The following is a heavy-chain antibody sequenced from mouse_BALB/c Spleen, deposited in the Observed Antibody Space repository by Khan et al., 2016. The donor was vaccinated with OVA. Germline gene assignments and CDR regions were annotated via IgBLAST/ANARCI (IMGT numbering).Heavy chain of an antibody. J-gene: IGHJ4*01. CDR2: IWSDGST. CDR3: ARQPYYHYYVMDY. CDR1: GFSLSSYG. V-gene: IGHV2-6-1*01. D-gene: IGHD2-10*01. Sequence: VKLEESGPGLVAPSQSLSITCTISGFSLSSYGIHWVRQPPGQGLEWLVVIWSDGSTTYNSTLKSRLSITKDNSKSQVFLKMNSLQTDDTAIYYCARQPYYHYYVMDYWGQGTSITVSS.